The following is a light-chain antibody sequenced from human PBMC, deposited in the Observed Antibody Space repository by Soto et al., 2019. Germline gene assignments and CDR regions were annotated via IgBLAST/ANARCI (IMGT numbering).Light chain of an antibody. CDR1: QSISSY. J-gene: IGKJ2*01. V-gene: IGKV3-11*01. CDR3: QQRSNWPRGYT. CDR2: DAS. Sequence: EIVLTQYPATLSLSPGERATLSCRASQSISSYLAWYQQKPGQAPRLLIYDASNRATGIPARFSGSGSGTDFTITSSSLEPEDFALYYCQQRSNWPRGYTFGQGTKLEIK.